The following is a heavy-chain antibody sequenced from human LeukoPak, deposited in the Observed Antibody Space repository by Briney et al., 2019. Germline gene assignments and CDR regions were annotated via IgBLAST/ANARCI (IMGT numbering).Heavy chain of an antibody. CDR2: ISSDGSER. J-gene: IGHJ4*02. CDR1: GVTFSSYA. CDR3: ARGGTGSRWLYFDY. Sequence: GGSLRLSCAASGVTFSSYAMHWVRQAPGKGLEWVAVISSDGSERYYADSVKGRFTISRDNSKNTLYLQMNSLRAEDTAVYYCARGGTGSRWLYFDYWGQGTLVTVSS. V-gene: IGHV3-30*04. D-gene: IGHD1-26*01.